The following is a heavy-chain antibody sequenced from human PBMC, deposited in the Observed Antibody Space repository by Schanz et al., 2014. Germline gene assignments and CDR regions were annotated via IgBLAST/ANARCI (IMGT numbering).Heavy chain of an antibody. CDR1: EFTFSSYK. Sequence: EVQLVESGGGLVKPGGSLRLSCEASEFTFSSYKMNWVRQAPGKGLELVSSISSSGSYIHYADSVKGRFTISRDNAKNTLYLQMNSLRAEDTAVYYCARDSRPNYDFLTAYYSIDYWGQGTLVTVSS. V-gene: IGHV3-21*01. J-gene: IGHJ4*02. CDR3: ARDSRPNYDFLTAYYSIDY. CDR2: ISSSGSYI. D-gene: IGHD3-9*01.